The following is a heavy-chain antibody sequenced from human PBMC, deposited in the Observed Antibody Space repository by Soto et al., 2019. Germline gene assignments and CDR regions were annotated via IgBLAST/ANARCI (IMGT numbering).Heavy chain of an antibody. V-gene: IGHV3-23*01. CDR3: SKEITKNIVVVTANPYFDY. Sequence: PGGSLRLSCAASGFTFSSYAMSWVRQAPGKGLEWVSAISGSGGSTYYADSVKGRFTISRDNSKNTLYLQMNSLRAEDTAVYYCSKEITKNIVVVTANPYFDYGGQGTLVTVSS. D-gene: IGHD2-21*02. J-gene: IGHJ4*02. CDR2: ISGSGGST. CDR1: GFTFSSYA.